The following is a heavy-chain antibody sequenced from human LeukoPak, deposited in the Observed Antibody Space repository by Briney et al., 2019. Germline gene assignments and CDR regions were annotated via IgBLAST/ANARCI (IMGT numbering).Heavy chain of an antibody. D-gene: IGHD4-17*01. Sequence: ASVKVSCKASGGTFSSYAISWVRQAPGQGLEWMGWISAYNGNTNYAQKLQGRVTMTTDTSTSTAYMELRGLRSDDTAVYYCARDLAMTTVTTQVGWGQGTLVTVSS. CDR3: ARDLAMTTVTTQVG. CDR2: ISAYNGNT. CDR1: GGTFSSYA. J-gene: IGHJ4*02. V-gene: IGHV1-18*01.